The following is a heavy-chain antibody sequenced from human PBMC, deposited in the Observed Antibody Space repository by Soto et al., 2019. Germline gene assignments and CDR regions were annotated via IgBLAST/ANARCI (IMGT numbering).Heavy chain of an antibody. J-gene: IGHJ2*01. V-gene: IGHV3-23*01. D-gene: IGHD4-17*01. CDR3: AKRTVGWYFDL. CDR2: ISASGGST. CDR1: GFTFSNYA. Sequence: GGSLRLSCPTSGFTFSNYAMSWVRQAPGKGLEWVSSISASGGSTYYADSVKGRFTISRDNSKNTLYLQMNSLRAEDTAVYYCAKRTVGWYFDLWGRGTLVTVS.